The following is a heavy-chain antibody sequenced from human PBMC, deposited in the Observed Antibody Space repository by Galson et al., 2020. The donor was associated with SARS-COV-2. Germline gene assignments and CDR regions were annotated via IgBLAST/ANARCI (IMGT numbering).Heavy chain of an antibody. J-gene: IGHJ3*02. Sequence: GESLKISCTASGFTFGDYAMSWVRQAPGKGLEWVGFIRSKAYGGTTEYAASVKGRFTISRDDSKSSAYLQMNSLKTEDTAVYYCTGVSGRQGDAFDIWGQGTMVTVSS. CDR3: TGVSGRQGDAFDI. D-gene: IGHD1-26*01. CDR1: GFTFGDYA. V-gene: IGHV3-49*04. CDR2: IRSKAYGGTT.